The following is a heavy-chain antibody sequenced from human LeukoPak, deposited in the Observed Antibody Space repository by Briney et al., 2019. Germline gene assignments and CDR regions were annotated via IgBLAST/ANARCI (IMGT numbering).Heavy chain of an antibody. J-gene: IGHJ3*02. CDR2: IYYSGST. CDR1: GGSFSGYY. V-gene: IGHV4-59*01. Sequence: SETLSLTCAVYGGSFSGYYWSWIRQPPGKGLEWIGYIYYSGSTNYNPSLKSRVTISVDTSKNQFSLKLSSVTAADTAVYYCARERGLSSGWLAFDIWGQGTMVTVSS. D-gene: IGHD6-19*01. CDR3: ARERGLSSGWLAFDI.